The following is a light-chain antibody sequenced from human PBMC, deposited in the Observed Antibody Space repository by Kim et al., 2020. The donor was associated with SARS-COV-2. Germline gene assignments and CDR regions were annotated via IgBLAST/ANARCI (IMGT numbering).Light chain of an antibody. CDR1: RSDVGCYNY. CDR3: SSYTSSSTPYV. CDR2: DVS. V-gene: IGLV2-14*03. Sequence: QSITIACTGTRSDVGCYNYVSWYQQHPGKAPKLMIYDVSNRPSGVSNRFSGSKSGNTASLTISGLQAEDEADYYCSSYTSSSTPYVFGTGTKVTVL. J-gene: IGLJ1*01.